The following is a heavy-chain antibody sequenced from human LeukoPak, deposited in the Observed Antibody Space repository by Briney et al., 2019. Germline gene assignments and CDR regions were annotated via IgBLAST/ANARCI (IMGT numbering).Heavy chain of an antibody. V-gene: IGHV1-2*02. CDR3: ARGPGIAVSLTWFDP. J-gene: IGHJ5*02. CDR2: INPNSGGT. CDR1: GYTFTGYY. D-gene: IGHD6-19*01. Sequence: GASVKVSCKASGYTFTGYYMHWVRQAPGQGLEWMGWINPNSGGTNYAQKFQGRVTMTRDTSISTAYMELSRLRSDDTAVYYCARGPGIAVSLTWFDPWGQGTLVTVSS.